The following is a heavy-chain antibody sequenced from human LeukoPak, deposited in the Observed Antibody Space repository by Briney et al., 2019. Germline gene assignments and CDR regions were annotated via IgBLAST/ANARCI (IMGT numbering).Heavy chain of an antibody. V-gene: IGHV3-30*03. CDR3: ARGSVEVVPAATSASHGYYYYYYYMDV. CDR1: GFTFSSYW. D-gene: IGHD2-2*01. Sequence: PGGSLRLSCAASGFTFSSYWMSWVRQAPGKGLEWVAVISYDGSNKYYADSVKGRFTISRDNSKNTLYLQMNSLRAEDTAVYYCARGSVEVVPAATSASHGYYYYYYYMDVWGKGTTVTVSS. J-gene: IGHJ6*03. CDR2: ISYDGSNK.